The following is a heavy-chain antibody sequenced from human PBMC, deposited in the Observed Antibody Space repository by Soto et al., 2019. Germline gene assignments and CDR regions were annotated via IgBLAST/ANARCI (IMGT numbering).Heavy chain of an antibody. D-gene: IGHD4-17*01. CDR1: GFTFSNYG. CDR3: AKDFFDYGDDSWFDP. J-gene: IGHJ5*02. CDR2: ISKDGSNK. V-gene: IGHV3-30*18. Sequence: GGSLRLSCAASGFTFSNYGMHWVRQAPGKGLEWVAVISKDGSNKYYADSVQGRFTTSRDNSKNTLFLQMNSLIPEDTAVYYCAKDFFDYGDDSWFDPWGQGTLVTVSS.